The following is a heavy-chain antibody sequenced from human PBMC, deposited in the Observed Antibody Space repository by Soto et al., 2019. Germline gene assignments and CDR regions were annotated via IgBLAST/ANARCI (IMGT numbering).Heavy chain of an antibody. D-gene: IGHD3-10*01. V-gene: IGHV3-74*03. CDR2: INSDGSRT. J-gene: IGHJ4*02. CDR1: GFTFSTYW. CDR3: TTSSTYYFGSGSDPTFDY. Sequence: PGGSLRLSCAASGFTFSTYWMHWVRQAPGKGLVWVSRINSDGSRTTYADSVKGRFTISRDNAKNTLYLQMNSLRAEDTALYYYTTSSTYYFGSGSDPTFDYWGQGTLVTVSS.